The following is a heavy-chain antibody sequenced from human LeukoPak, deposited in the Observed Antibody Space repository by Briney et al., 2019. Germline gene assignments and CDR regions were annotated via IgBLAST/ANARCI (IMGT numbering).Heavy chain of an antibody. CDR1: GYTFTSYA. V-gene: IGHV1-3*01. CDR3: ARDPSPQMEAVAGTGDDY. D-gene: IGHD6-19*01. Sequence: ASVKVSCKASGYTFTSYAMHWVRQAPGQRLEWMGWINAGNGNTKYSQKFQGRVTITRDTSASTAYMELSSLRSEDTAVYYCARDPSPQMEAVAGTGDDYWGQGTLVTVSS. J-gene: IGHJ4*02. CDR2: INAGNGNT.